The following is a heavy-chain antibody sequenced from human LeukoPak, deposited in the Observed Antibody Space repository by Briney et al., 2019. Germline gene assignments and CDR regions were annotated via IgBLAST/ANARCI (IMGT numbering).Heavy chain of an antibody. J-gene: IGHJ3*02. CDR2: INHSGST. CDR1: GGSFSGYY. CDR3: ARCTQASLTRNYYGSGSYYNKAFDI. D-gene: IGHD3-10*01. V-gene: IGHV4-34*01. Sequence: SETLSLTCAVYGGSFSGYYWSWIRQPPGKGLEWIGEINHSGSTNYNPSLKSRVTISVDTSKNQFSLKLSSVTAADTAVYYCARCTQASLTRNYYGSGSYYNKAFDIWGQGTMVTVSS.